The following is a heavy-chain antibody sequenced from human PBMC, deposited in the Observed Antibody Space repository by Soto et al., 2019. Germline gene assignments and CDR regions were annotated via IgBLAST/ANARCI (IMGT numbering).Heavy chain of an antibody. CDR3: ARQFGLRDWFDP. D-gene: IGHD3-16*01. Sequence: PGESLKISCKGSGYIFANYWIGWVRQVPGKGLEWMGIIYPGDSDTRYSPSFQGQVTISVDRSISTAYLQWSSLKTSDTAMYYCARQFGLRDWFDPWGQGTLVTVSS. CDR2: IYPGDSDT. J-gene: IGHJ5*02. CDR1: GYIFANYW. V-gene: IGHV5-51*01.